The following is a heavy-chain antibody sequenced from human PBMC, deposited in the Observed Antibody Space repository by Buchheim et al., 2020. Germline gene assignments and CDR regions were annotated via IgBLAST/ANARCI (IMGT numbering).Heavy chain of an antibody. D-gene: IGHD2-2*01. CDR2: IDTDGSST. J-gene: IGHJ4*02. CDR3: ASAAMMTTGSF. Sequence: ELHLVESGGGLVEPGGSLRLSCAASGFTFSTYRMHWVRQPPGKGLVWVSRIDTDGSSTNYADSVKGRCTISRDNAKNTLYLQMNSLRAEDTAVYYCASAAMMTTGSFWGQGTL. V-gene: IGHV3-74*01. CDR1: GFTFSTYR.